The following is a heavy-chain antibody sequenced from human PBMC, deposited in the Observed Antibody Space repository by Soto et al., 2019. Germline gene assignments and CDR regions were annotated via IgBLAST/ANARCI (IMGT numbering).Heavy chain of an antibody. CDR3: AKSLVTPSDAFDL. D-gene: IGHD2-21*02. Sequence: LRLSCAASGFTFGNYAMNWVRQAPGRGLEWISSISDPGTSTYYANSVKGRFSMSRDNSKNTLFLQMNRLRADDTAVYFCAKSLVTPSDAFDLWGRGTLVTVSS. J-gene: IGHJ3*01. CDR2: ISDPGTST. V-gene: IGHV3-23*01. CDR1: GFTFGNYA.